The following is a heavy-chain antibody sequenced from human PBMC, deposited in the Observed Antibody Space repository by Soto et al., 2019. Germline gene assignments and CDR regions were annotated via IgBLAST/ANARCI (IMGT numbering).Heavy chain of an antibody. CDR1: GFTFSSYD. V-gene: IGHV3-13*01. CDR2: IGTAGDT. CDR3: ARAGYSGYDFDD. Sequence: EVQLVESGGGLVQPGGSLRLSCAASGFTFSSYDMHWVRQATGKGLEWVSAIGTAGDTYYPGSVKGRFTISRENAKNSLYLQMNSLRAEDTAVYYCARAGYSGYDFDDWGQGTLVTVSS. J-gene: IGHJ4*02. D-gene: IGHD5-12*01.